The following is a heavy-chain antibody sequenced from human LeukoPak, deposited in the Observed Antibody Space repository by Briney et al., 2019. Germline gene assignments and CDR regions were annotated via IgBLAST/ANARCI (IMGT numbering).Heavy chain of an antibody. D-gene: IGHD2-2*01. CDR1: GYTFTTYG. CDR2: ISAYNGDT. J-gene: IGHJ4*02. V-gene: IGHV1-18*01. Sequence: VSVTVSYKASGYTFTTYGISWVRQTPGQGGEWMGWISAYNGDTNFAQKLQARVTMTTDTSTSTAYLELRSLRSDDTAVYYCARDKGRVVSAVGDFWGQGTLVTVSS. CDR3: ARDKGRVVSAVGDF.